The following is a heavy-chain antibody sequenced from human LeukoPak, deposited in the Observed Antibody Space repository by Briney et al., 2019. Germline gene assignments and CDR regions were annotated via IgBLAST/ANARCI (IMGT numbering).Heavy chain of an antibody. CDR1: GYTFTGYY. J-gene: IGHJ3*02. Sequence: GASVKVSCKASGYTFTGYYMHWVRQAPGQGLEWMGWINPNSGGTNYAQKFQGRVTMTRDTSISTAYMELSRLRSDDTAVYYCARDLSGSLGGGAFDIWGQGTMATVSS. V-gene: IGHV1-2*02. D-gene: IGHD1-26*01. CDR2: INPNSGGT. CDR3: ARDLSGSLGGGAFDI.